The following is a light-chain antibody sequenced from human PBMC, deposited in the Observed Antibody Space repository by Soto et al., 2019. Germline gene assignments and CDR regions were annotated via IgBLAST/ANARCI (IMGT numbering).Light chain of an antibody. CDR3: QQYYSTPPYT. CDR2: WAS. Sequence: DIVMTQSPDSLAVSLGERATINCKSSQSVLFSSNNKNYLAWYQQKPGQPPKLVIYWASTRESGVPDRFSVSASRTDFPLTSSSLQAEDVAVYYCQQYYSTPPYTFGQGTKLEIK. J-gene: IGKJ2*01. V-gene: IGKV4-1*01. CDR1: QSVLFSSNNKNY.